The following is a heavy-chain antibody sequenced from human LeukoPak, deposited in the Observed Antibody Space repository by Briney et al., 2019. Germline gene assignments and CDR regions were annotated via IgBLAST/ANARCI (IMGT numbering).Heavy chain of an antibody. Sequence: PGGSLRLSCAASGFTVSSNYMSSVRQAPGKGLEWVSVIYSGGSTYYADSVKGRFTISRHNSKNTLYLQMNSLRAEDTAVYYCARSGLYNDDYFDYWGQGTLVTVSS. V-gene: IGHV3-53*04. D-gene: IGHD3-3*01. J-gene: IGHJ4*02. CDR3: ARSGLYNDDYFDY. CDR1: GFTVSSNY. CDR2: IYSGGST.